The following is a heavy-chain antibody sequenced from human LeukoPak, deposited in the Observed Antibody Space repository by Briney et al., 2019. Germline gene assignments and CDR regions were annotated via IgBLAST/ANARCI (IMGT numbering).Heavy chain of an antibody. CDR3: ARDFSGDHAFDI. J-gene: IGHJ3*02. CDR2: ISSSSSYI. V-gene: IGHV3-21*01. CDR1: GFTFSSYS. Sequence: PGGSLRLSCAASGFTFSSYSMNWVRQAPGKGLEWVSSISSSSSYIYYADSVKGRFTISRDNSKNTLYLQMNSLRAEDTAVYYCARDFSGDHAFDIWGQGTMVTVSS. D-gene: IGHD3-10*01.